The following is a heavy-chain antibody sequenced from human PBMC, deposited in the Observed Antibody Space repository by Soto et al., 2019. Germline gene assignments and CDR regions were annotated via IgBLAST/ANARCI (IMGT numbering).Heavy chain of an antibody. D-gene: IGHD5-12*01. CDR2: INHSGST. CDR1: GGSFSGYY. J-gene: IGHJ3*02. Sequence: QVQLQQWGAGLLKPSETLSLTCAVYGGSFSGYYWSWIRQPPGKGLEWIGEINHSGSTNYNPSLKSRVTISVDTSKNQFSLKLSSVTAADTAVYYCASRGGSGYDFAFDIWGQGTMVTVSS. V-gene: IGHV4-34*01. CDR3: ASRGGSGYDFAFDI.